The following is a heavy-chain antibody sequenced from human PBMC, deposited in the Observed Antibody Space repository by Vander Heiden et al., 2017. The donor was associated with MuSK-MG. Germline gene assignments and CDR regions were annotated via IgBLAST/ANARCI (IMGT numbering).Heavy chain of an antibody. CDR2: IIPIFGTA. D-gene: IGHD2-21*01. CDR3: AREGDCYNYYFDY. CDR1: GGPFRSYA. V-gene: IGHV1-69*01. Sequence: QVQLVQSGAEVKKPGSSVKVSCKASGGPFRSYAISWVRQAPGQGLEWMGGIIPIFGTANYAQKFQGRVTITSDESTSTAYMYLSSLRSEDTAVYYCAREGDCYNYYFDYWGQGTLVTVSS. J-gene: IGHJ4*02.